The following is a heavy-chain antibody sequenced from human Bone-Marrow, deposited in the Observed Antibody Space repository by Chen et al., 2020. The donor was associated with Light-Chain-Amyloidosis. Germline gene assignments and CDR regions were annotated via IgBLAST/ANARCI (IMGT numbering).Heavy chain of an antibody. D-gene: IGHD5-18*01. CDR3: ALVEGYTDHLLPGFDN. CDR1: GYTFSAYY. J-gene: IGHJ4*02. CDR2: VKNTSGGT. V-gene: IGHV1-2*06. Sequence: QVQLVQSGAEVKKPGASMKVSCKASGYTFSAYYVHWVRQAPGQGPEWMGRVKNTSGGTSYAQKFQGRATTTRNTYFSTAYIELTRLTTDGTAVYYCALVEGYTDHLLPGFDNWGQGALVTVSS.